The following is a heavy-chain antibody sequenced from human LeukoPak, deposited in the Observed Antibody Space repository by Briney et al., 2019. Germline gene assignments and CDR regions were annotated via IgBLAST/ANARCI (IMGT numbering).Heavy chain of an antibody. CDR1: GGSISSGPYH. J-gene: IGHJ4*02. Sequence: SETLSLTCTVSGGSISSGPYHWGWVRQPPGKGLEWIGTMYYSGRTYYNSSLKSRVTISVDTSKNQFSLKLSSVTAADTAVFYCARAAYCGGDCYLFDYWGQGTLVTVFS. CDR3: ARAAYCGGDCYLFDY. D-gene: IGHD2-21*02. CDR2: MYYSGRT. V-gene: IGHV4-39*01.